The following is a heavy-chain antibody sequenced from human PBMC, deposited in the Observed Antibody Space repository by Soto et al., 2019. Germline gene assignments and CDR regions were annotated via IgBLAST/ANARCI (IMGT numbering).Heavy chain of an antibody. J-gene: IGHJ4*02. Sequence: QVQLQQWGAGLLKPSETLSLTCAVYGGSFSGYYWSWIRQPPGKGLEWIGEINHSGSTNYNPSLKSRVPISVDTSKNQFSLKLSSVTAADTAVYYCARGSSKVLRFLEWSPSYYFDYWGQGTLVTVSS. D-gene: IGHD3-3*01. CDR1: GGSFSGYY. V-gene: IGHV4-34*01. CDR2: INHSGST. CDR3: ARGSSKVLRFLEWSPSYYFDY.